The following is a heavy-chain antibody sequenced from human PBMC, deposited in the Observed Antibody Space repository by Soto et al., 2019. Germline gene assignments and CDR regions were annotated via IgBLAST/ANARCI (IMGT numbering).Heavy chain of an antibody. D-gene: IGHD2-8*01. Sequence: GGSLRLSCAASGFTLTNYNMNWVRQPPGKGLEWVSSISARSSYIYYSESVKGRFTISRDNAKNSLYLQMNSLRAEDTAVYYCARDNVPSDLFDSWGQGTLVTVSS. V-gene: IGHV3-21*01. CDR2: ISARSSYI. CDR1: GFTLTNYN. CDR3: ARDNVPSDLFDS. J-gene: IGHJ4*02.